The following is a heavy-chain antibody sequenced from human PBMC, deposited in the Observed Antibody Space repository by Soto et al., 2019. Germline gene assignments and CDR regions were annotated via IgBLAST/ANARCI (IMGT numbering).Heavy chain of an antibody. CDR1: GGTFSRYS. D-gene: IGHD4-17*01. CDR2: IIPIFGTA. J-gene: IGHJ5*02. CDR3: ARGIKYGEYSRWFDP. Sequence: SVKVSCKASGGTFSRYSITWVRQAPGHGLEWMGRIIPIFGTASYAQKFQGRVTITADESTSTAYMELSSLRSDDTAVYYCARGIKYGEYSRWFDPWGQGTLVTVSS. V-gene: IGHV1-69*13.